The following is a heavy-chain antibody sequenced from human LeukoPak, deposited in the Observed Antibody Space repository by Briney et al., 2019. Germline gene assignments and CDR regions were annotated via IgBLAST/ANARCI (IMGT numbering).Heavy chain of an antibody. J-gene: IGHJ3*02. CDR1: GGSISSYY. D-gene: IGHD6-13*01. CDR3: ATSRVLAAFDI. Sequence: PSETLSLTCTVSGGSISSYYWSWIRQPPGKGLEWIGSIYYSGSTYYNPSLKSRVTISVGTSKNQFSLKLSSVTAADTAVYYCATSRVLAAFDIWGQGTMVTVSS. CDR2: IYYSGST. V-gene: IGHV4-59*12.